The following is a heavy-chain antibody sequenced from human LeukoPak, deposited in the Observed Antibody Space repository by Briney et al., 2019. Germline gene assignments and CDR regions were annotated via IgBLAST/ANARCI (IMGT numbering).Heavy chain of an antibody. CDR3: ARGFPGYCSSTSCYNPFDY. D-gene: IGHD2-2*02. J-gene: IGHJ4*02. CDR1: GGSISSYY. V-gene: IGHV4-4*07. Sequence: PSETLSLTCTVSGGSISSYYWSWIRQPAGKGLEWIGRIYTSGSTNYNPSLKSRVTMSVDTSKNQFSLKLSSVTAADTAVYYCARGFPGYCSSTSCYNPFDYWGQGTLVTVSS. CDR2: IYTSGST.